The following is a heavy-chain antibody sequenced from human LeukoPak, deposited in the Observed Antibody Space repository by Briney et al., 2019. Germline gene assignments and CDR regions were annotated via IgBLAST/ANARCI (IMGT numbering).Heavy chain of an antibody. CDR2: IRHDGTNI. D-gene: IGHD1-26*01. V-gene: IGHV3-30*02. CDR3: ARDPTSSWETAFDI. J-gene: IGHJ3*02. CDR1: GVTFSSFG. Sequence: GGSLRLSCAATGVTFSSFGMHWVRQSPGKGLEWVALIRHDGTNIYYADSVKGRFTISRDNSKNTLYLQMKSLRPEDTAVYYCARDPTSSWETAFDIWGQGTMVIVSS.